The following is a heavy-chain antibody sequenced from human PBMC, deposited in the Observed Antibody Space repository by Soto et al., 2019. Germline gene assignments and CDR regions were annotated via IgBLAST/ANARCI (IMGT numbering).Heavy chain of an antibody. CDR2: IIPIFGTA. D-gene: IGHD6-19*01. CDR3: ARDIAVAGYEYYYYGMDV. CDR1: GCTFSSYA. J-gene: IGHJ6*02. V-gene: IGHV1-69*13. Sequence: SVKVSCKASGCTFSSYAISWVRQAPGQGLEWMGGIIPIFGTANYAQKFQGRVTITADESTSTAYMELSSLRSEDTAVYYCARDIAVAGYEYYYYGMDVWGQGTTVTVSS.